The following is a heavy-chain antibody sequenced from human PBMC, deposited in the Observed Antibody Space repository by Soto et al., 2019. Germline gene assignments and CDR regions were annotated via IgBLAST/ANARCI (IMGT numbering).Heavy chain of an antibody. CDR3: ARKVLVGANWLDP. D-gene: IGHD1-26*01. CDR1: GGSISSGGYS. V-gene: IGHV4-30-2*01. J-gene: IGHJ5*02. CDR2: IYHSGST. Sequence: SETLSLTCAVSGGSISSGGYSWSWIRQPPGKGLEWIGYIYHSGSTYYNPSLKSRVTISVDRSKNQFSLKLSSVTAADTAVYYCARKVLVGANWLDPWGQGTMVTVSS.